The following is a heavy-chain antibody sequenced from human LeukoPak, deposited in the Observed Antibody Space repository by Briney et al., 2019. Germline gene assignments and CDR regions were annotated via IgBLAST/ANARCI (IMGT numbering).Heavy chain of an antibody. J-gene: IGHJ4*02. D-gene: IGHD3-10*01. CDR3: ARFGYVAGLDL. CDR2: INPAGSDT. V-gene: IGHV3-7*01. CDR1: GFTFSSYS. Sequence: PGGSLRLSCAASGFTFSSYSMNWVRQAPGRGLEWVANINPAGSDTYYVDPVKGRFTISRDNAKNLVYLQMSSLRAEDTAVYSCARFGYVAGLDLWGQGTLVTVSS.